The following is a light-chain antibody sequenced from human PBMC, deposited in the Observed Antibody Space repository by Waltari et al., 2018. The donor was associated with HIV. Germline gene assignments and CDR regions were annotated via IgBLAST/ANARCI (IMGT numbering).Light chain of an antibody. CDR1: VLPKQY. CDR2: KDS. V-gene: IGLV3-25*03. J-gene: IGLJ7*01. CDR3: QSADSSGTYAV. Sequence: SYELTQPPSVSVSPGQTARITCSGDVLPKQYAYWYQQKPGQAPLVVISKDSERPSGIPERFSCSSSGTTVTLTISGVQAEDEADYYCQSADSSGTYAVFGGGTQLTVL.